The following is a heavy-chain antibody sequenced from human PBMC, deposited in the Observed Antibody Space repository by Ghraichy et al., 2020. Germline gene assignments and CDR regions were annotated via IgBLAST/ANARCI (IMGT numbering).Heavy chain of an antibody. V-gene: IGHV1-69*02. J-gene: IGHJ4*02. CDR3: ARGVVADY. D-gene: IGHD2-15*01. CDR1: GYTFSSYT. CDR2: IIPILGIA. Sequence: SVKVSCKASGYTFSSYTISWVRQATGQGLEWMGRIIPILGIANYAQKFQGRVTITADNSTSTAYMELSSLRSEDTAVYYCARGVVADYCGQRTLVIVSS.